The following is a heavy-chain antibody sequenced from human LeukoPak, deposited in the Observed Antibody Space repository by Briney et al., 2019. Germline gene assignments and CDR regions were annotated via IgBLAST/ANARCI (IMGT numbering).Heavy chain of an antibody. J-gene: IGHJ5*02. Sequence: GGSLRLSCAASGFTFTSHAMSWVRQAPGKGLEWVSIISGSGDSTYYADSVKGRFTISRDNSKNTLYLQMNSLRADDTAVYYCARVSCSSSSCYLASYYFDPWGQGTLVTVSS. CDR2: ISGSGDST. CDR1: GFTFTSHA. V-gene: IGHV3-23*01. CDR3: ARVSCSSSSCYLASYYFDP. D-gene: IGHD2-2*01.